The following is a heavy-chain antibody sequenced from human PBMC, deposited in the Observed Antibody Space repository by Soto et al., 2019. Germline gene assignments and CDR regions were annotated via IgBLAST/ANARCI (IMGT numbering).Heavy chain of an antibody. Sequence: DVQLVESGGGLIQPGGSLRLSCAAFGLTVSGKKYMAWVRQAPGKGLEWVSGLYDVDGTYYADSVKGRFNISRDSSKNIVYLQMNSLRPDGTAVYYSASWVLQEHAYDIGGLGTTVTVSS. CDR1: GLTVSGKKY. V-gene: IGHV3-53*01. CDR2: LYDVDGT. J-gene: IGHJ3*02. D-gene: IGHD1-1*01. CDR3: ASWVLQEHAYDI.